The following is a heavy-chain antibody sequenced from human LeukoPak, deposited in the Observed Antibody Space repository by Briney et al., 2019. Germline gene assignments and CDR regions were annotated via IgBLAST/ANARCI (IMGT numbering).Heavy chain of an antibody. V-gene: IGHV1-2*02. CDR3: ARDLQEIPRPGRVDY. CDR2: INPNTGDT. Sequence: ASVKVSCKASGYNLISYYMHWVRQAPGLGLEWMGWINPNTGDTKYAQKFQARVSLTRDTSISTAYMELSSLSSDDTAIYYCARDLQEIPRPGRVDYWGQGTLVTVSS. CDR1: GYNLISYY. J-gene: IGHJ4*02. D-gene: IGHD5-24*01.